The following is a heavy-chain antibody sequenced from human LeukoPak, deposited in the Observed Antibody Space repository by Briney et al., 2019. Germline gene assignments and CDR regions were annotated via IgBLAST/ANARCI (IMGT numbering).Heavy chain of an antibody. D-gene: IGHD3-22*01. CDR1: GFTFSDYY. V-gene: IGHV3-11*06. Sequence: GGSLRLSCAASGFTFSDYYMSWIRQAPGKGLEWVSSISSSSSYIYYADSVKGRFTISRDNAKNSLYLQMNSLRAEDTAVYYCARGGYYYDSSGYYFSFDYWGQGTLVTVSS. J-gene: IGHJ4*02. CDR2: ISSSSSYI. CDR3: ARGGYYYDSSGYYFSFDY.